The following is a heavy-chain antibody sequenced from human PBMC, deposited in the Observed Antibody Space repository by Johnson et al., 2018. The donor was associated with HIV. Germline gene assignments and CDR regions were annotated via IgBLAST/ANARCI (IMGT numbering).Heavy chain of an antibody. CDR2: LNQAGSET. D-gene: IGHD2-2*01. CDR1: GFTFSSYW. J-gene: IGHJ3*02. V-gene: IGHV3-7*01. Sequence: MQLVESGGGLVQPGGSLRLSCAASGFTFSSYWLSWVRQAPGKGLEWVANLNQAGSETYYADSARGRLTISRDNAKNSLYLQMSSLSAEDTAVYYCATDIVVVLALGGDAFDIWGQGTMVIVSS. CDR3: ATDIVVVLALGGDAFDI.